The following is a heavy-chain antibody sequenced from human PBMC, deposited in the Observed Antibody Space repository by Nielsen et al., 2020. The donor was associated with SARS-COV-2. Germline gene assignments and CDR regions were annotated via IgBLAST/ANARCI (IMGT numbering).Heavy chain of an antibody. V-gene: IGHV3-21*01. D-gene: IGHD6-19*01. J-gene: IGHJ1*01. CDR3: ARGAYSSAWYEDSGEYFQH. CDR2: ISGSGTYI. Sequence: WIRQPPGKGLEWVSSISGSGTYIYYADSVRGRFTISRDNAKNSLYLQMNSLRVEDTAVYYCARGAYSSAWYEDSGEYFQHWGQGTLVTVSS.